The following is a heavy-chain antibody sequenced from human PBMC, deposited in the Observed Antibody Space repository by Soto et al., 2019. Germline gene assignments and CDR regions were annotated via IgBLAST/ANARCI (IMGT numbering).Heavy chain of an antibody. J-gene: IGHJ6*02. CDR1: GASFSGYY. CDR2: INHSGST. D-gene: IGHD3-10*01. CDR3: ARGIMVRGPKLRLRSGMDV. Sequence: ETLTPSCAVSGASFSGYYWSWIRQPPGKGLEWIGEINHSGSTNYNPSLKSRVTISVDTSKNQFSLKLSSVTAADTAVYYCARGIMVRGPKLRLRSGMDVWGQGTKVTVSS. V-gene: IGHV4-34*01.